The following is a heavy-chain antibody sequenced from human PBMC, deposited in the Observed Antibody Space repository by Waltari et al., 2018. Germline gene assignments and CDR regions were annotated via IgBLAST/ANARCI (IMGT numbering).Heavy chain of an antibody. CDR1: GCTFSRYA. Sequence: VQVVESGGDVVQPGRSLSLPCAASGCTFSRYAMSWVRQGPGKGLEWVSAIPGDGGSTYYADSVKGRFTISRDNSKNTVYLQMNSLRAEDTAIYYCAKDRQGVWDYWGQGTLVTVSS. CDR3: AKDRQGVWDY. CDR2: IPGDGGST. J-gene: IGHJ4*02. D-gene: IGHD2-8*01. V-gene: IGHV3-23*04.